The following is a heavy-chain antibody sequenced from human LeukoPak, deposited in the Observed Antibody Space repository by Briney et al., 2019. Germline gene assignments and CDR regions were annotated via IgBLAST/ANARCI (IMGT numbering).Heavy chain of an antibody. V-gene: IGHV3-66*01. CDR1: GFTVSSNY. CDR3: ARVMVSGAGGMDYFDY. D-gene: IGHD6-13*01. Sequence: GGSLRLSCAASGFTVSSNYMSWVRQAPGKGLEWVSIIYSGGSAYYADSLKDRFTISRDNSENTVYLQINSLRVEDTAVYYCARVMVSGAGGMDYFDYWGQGTLVTVSS. CDR2: IYSGGSA. J-gene: IGHJ4*02.